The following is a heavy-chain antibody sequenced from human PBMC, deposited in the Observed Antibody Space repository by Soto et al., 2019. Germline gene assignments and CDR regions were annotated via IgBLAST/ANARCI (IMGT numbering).Heavy chain of an antibody. CDR3: ARGSIPGSSWGRGYYFDY. CDR2: IWYDGSNK. V-gene: IGHV3-33*01. J-gene: IGHJ4*02. CDR1: GFTFSSYG. D-gene: IGHD6-13*01. Sequence: SGGSLRLSCAASGFTFSSYGMHWVRQAPGKGLEWVAVIWYDGSNKYYADSVKGRFSISRDNSKNTLYLQMNSLRAEDTAVYYCARGSIPGSSWGRGYYFDYWGQGTLVTVSS.